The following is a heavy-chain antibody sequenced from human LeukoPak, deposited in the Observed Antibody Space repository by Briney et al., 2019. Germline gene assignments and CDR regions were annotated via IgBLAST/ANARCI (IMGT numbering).Heavy chain of an antibody. CDR2: IKQDGSEE. CDR1: GFTFSSYW. Sequence: GGSLRLSCAASGFTFSSYWMSWVRQAPGKGLEWVANIKQDGSEEYYVDSVKGRFTISRHNTKNSLYLQMNSLRAEDTAVYYCARQRGPLLAFDIWGQGTMVTVSS. V-gene: IGHV3-7*01. CDR3: ARQRGPLLAFDI. J-gene: IGHJ3*02. D-gene: IGHD6-25*01.